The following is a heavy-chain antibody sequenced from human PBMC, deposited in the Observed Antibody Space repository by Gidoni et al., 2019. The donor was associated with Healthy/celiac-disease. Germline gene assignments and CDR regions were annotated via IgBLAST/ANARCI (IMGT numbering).Heavy chain of an antibody. D-gene: IGHD3-10*01. CDR1: GFPFDDYA. CDR3: AKDIISLHGMDV. CDR2: ISWNSGSI. Sequence: EVQLVESGGGLVQPGRSLGLSCAASGFPFDDYAMHWVRQAPGKGLEWVSGISWNSGSIGYADSVKGRFTISRDNAKNSLYLQMNSLRAEDTALYYCAKDIISLHGMDVWGQGTTVTVSS. J-gene: IGHJ6*02. V-gene: IGHV3-9*01.